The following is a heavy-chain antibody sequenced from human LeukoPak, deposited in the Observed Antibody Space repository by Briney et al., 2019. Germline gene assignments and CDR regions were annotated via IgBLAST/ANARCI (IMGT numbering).Heavy chain of an antibody. CDR3: ARLGYCSGGSCYIPFGY. CDR2: IKQDGSEK. V-gene: IGHV3-7*01. CDR1: GFTFDDYG. J-gene: IGHJ4*02. D-gene: IGHD2-15*01. Sequence: PGGSLRLSCAASGFTFDDYGMSWVRQAPGKGLEWVANIKQDGSEKYYVDSVKGRFTISRDNAKNSLYLQMNSLRAEDTAVYNCARLGYCSGGSCYIPFGYWGQGTLDTVSS.